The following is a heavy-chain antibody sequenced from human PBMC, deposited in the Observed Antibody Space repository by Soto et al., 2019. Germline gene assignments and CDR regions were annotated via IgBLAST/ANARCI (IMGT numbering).Heavy chain of an antibody. CDR2: ISAHNGNT. V-gene: IGHV1-18*01. CDR1: GYTFTSYG. J-gene: IGHJ4*02. Sequence: QVHLVQSGAEVKKPGASVKVSCKASGYTFTSYGITWVRQAPGQGLEWMGWISAHNGNTDYAQKLQSRVIVTRDTSTSTAYMELRNLRSDDTAVYYCARGGYGDYWGQGALVTVSS. D-gene: IGHD1-1*01. CDR3: ARGGYGDY.